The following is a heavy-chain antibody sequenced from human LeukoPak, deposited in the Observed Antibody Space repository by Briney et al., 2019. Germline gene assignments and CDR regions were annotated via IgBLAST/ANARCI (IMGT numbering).Heavy chain of an antibody. Sequence: GASVKVSRKASGYTFTSYYMHWVRQAPGQGLEWMGIINPSGGSTSYAQKFQGRVTMTRDTSTSTVYMELSSLRSEDTAVYYCARDRGLWFGAHGYFDYWGQGTLVTVSS. J-gene: IGHJ4*02. D-gene: IGHD3-10*01. V-gene: IGHV1-46*01. CDR2: INPSGGST. CDR1: GYTFTSYY. CDR3: ARDRGLWFGAHGYFDY.